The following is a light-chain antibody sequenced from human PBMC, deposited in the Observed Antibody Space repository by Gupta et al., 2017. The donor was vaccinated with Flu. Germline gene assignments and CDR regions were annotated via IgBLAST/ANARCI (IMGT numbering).Light chain of an antibody. J-gene: IGLJ1*01. CDR3: SSYTKTSTLI. CDR2: DVT. CDR1: SSDVGLYTY. Sequence: TSSDVGLYTYVSWYQQHRGKAPKLLIHDVTDRPSGVSHRFSGSKSGNTASLSISGLQAEDEADYYCSSYTKTSTLIFGTGTTVTVL. V-gene: IGLV2-14*03.